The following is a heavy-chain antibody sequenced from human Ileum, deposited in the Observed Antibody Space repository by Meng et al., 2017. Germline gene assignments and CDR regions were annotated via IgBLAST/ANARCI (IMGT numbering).Heavy chain of an antibody. D-gene: IGHD3-22*01. CDR3: ARLLDSSDWGWFDP. V-gene: IGHV4-59*08. CDR1: GASISCHY. CDR2: IYYRGGA. J-gene: IGHJ5*02. Sequence: QAQLQDSGPGLVKPPDTLALTFCVSGASISCHYWTWIRQPPGKGLEYIGYIYYRGGASYNPSLRSRVTMSVDTSKNQFSLNLSSVTAADTAVYYCARLLDSSDWGWFDPWGQGTLVTVSS.